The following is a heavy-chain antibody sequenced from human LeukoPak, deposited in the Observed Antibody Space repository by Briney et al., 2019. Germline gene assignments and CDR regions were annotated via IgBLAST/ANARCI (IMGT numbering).Heavy chain of an antibody. CDR3: AELGITMIGGV. CDR2: ISSSSSTI. Sequence: GGSLRLSCAASGFTFSSYSMNWVRQAPGKGLERVSYISSSSSTIYYADSVKGRFTIARDNDKNSLYLKMNSLRAEDTAVYYCAELGITMIGGVWGKGTTVTISS. J-gene: IGHJ6*04. CDR1: GFTFSSYS. V-gene: IGHV3-48*04. D-gene: IGHD3-10*02.